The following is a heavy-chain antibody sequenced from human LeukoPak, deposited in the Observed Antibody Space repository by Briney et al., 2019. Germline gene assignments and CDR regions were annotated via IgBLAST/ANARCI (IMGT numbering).Heavy chain of an antibody. V-gene: IGHV4-4*07. CDR3: AREGSDSAYDYYY. CDR2: ISTSGST. J-gene: IGHJ4*02. D-gene: IGHD5-12*01. Sequence: SETLSLTCTFSGGSISSYYWSWIRQPAGKGLEWIGRISTSGSTTYKPSLKSRVTMSVDTSKNQFSLKLSSVIAADTAVYYCAREGSDSAYDYYYWGQGTLVTVSS. CDR1: GGSISSYY.